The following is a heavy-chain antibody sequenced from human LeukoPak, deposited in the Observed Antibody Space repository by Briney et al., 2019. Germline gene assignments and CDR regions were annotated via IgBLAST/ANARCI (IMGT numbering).Heavy chain of an antibody. CDR1: GFTFSSYA. Sequence: GGSLRLSCAASGFTFSSYAMTWVRQAPGKGLEWVSGISGSGATTYHADSVKGRFTISRDNSNNTLYLQMNSLRAEDTAVCYCVKRNYDYVWGSYLHFDYWGQGTLVAVSS. CDR2: ISGSGATT. J-gene: IGHJ4*02. CDR3: VKRNYDYVWGSYLHFDY. D-gene: IGHD3-16*02. V-gene: IGHV3-23*01.